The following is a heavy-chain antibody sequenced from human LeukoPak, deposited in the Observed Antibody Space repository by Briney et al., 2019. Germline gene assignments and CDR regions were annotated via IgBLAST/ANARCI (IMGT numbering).Heavy chain of an antibody. CDR1: GYRFTSYW. D-gene: IGHD6-19*01. CDR2: IYPGDSDI. Sequence: GESLKISCKGSGYRFTSYWIAWVRQMPGKGLEWMGIIYPGDSDIRYRPSFQGQVTISADKSISTAYLQCSSLKASDSAMYYCARGGSGWYSTSWYFDLWGRGTLVTVSS. V-gene: IGHV5-51*01. J-gene: IGHJ2*01. CDR3: ARGGSGWYSTSWYFDL.